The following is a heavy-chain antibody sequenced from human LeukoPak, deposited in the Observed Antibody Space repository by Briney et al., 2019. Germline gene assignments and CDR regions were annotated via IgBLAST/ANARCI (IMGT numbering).Heavy chain of an antibody. CDR2: ICYSGST. Sequence: PSETLSLTCTVSGGSISGYCWSWIRQPPGKGLEWIAYICYSGSTNYNPSLKSRVSMSVNTSNNQFSRKLNSLTAADTAVYYCARGGTSYDCWGQGTLVTVSS. CDR3: ARGGTSYDC. D-gene: IGHD1-26*01. CDR1: GGSISGYC. V-gene: IGHV4-59*01. J-gene: IGHJ4*02.